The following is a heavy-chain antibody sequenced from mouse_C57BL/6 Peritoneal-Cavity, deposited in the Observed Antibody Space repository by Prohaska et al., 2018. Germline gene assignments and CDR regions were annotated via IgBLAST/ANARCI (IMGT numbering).Heavy chain of an antibody. V-gene: IGHV1-26*01. Sequence: EVQLQQSGPELVKPGASVKISCKASGYTFTDYYMNWVKQSHGKSLEWIGDINPNNGGTSYNQKFKGKATLTVDKASSTAYMELRSLTSEDSAVYYCARRTYWGQGTLVTVSA. J-gene: IGHJ3*01. CDR2: INPNNGGT. CDR3: ARRTY. CDR1: GYTFTDYY.